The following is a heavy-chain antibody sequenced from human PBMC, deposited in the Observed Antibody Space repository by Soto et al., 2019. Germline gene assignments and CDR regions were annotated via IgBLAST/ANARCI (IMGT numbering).Heavy chain of an antibody. CDR2: INHSGST. J-gene: IGHJ3*02. D-gene: IGHD3-9*01. V-gene: IGHV4-34*01. Sequence: PSETLSLTCAVYGGSFSGYYWSWIRQPPGKGLEWIGEINHSGSTNYNPSLKSRVTISVDTSKNQFSLKLSSVTAADTAVYYCANTYYDILTDAPGAFDIWGQGTMVTVSS. CDR1: GGSFSGYY. CDR3: ANTYYDILTDAPGAFDI.